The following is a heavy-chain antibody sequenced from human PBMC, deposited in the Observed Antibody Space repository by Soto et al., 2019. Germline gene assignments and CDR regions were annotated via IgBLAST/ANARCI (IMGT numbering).Heavy chain of an antibody. Sequence: QVQLVESGGGVVQPGRSLRLSCAASGFTFSSYGMHWVRQAPGKGLEWVAVIWYDGSNKYYADSVKGRFTISRDNSKNTLYLHMNSLRAEDTAVYYGARDPDYGDYVGYYYMDVGGKGTTVTVSS. CDR3: ARDPDYGDYVGYYYMDV. J-gene: IGHJ6*03. CDR1: GFTFSSYG. V-gene: IGHV3-33*01. D-gene: IGHD4-17*01. CDR2: IWYDGSNK.